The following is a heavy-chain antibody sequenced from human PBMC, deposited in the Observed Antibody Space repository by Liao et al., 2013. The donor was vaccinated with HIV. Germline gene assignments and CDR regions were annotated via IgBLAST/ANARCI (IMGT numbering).Heavy chain of an antibody. V-gene: IGHV4-39*07. D-gene: IGHD5-12*01. J-gene: IGHJ4*02. CDR2: IYYSGRS. CDR1: LGSIGTSGYC. CDR3: VRGGSFCDF. Sequence: QLQLQESGPGLVKPSETLALTCTVSLGSIGTSGYCWGWIRQPPGKGLEWIGSIYYSGRSYYNPSLKSRATISVDTSKNQFSLKVRSVTAADTAVYYCVRGGSFCDFWGQGTPVIVSS.